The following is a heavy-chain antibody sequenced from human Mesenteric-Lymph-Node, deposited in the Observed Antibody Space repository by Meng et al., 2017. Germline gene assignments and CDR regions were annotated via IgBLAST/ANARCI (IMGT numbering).Heavy chain of an antibody. J-gene: IGHJ2*01. CDR3: ARVGWRQWSFDL. Sequence: QVQLQAAGPGLGKPSDSLSLTCAVAGYSISSSNWWGWIRQPPGKGLEWIGYIYYSGSTYYNPSLKSRVTMSVDTSKNQFSLKLSSVTAVDTAVYYCARVGWRQWSFDLWGRGTLVTVSS. CDR1: GYSISSSNW. V-gene: IGHV4-28*03. D-gene: IGHD5-18*01. CDR2: IYYSGST.